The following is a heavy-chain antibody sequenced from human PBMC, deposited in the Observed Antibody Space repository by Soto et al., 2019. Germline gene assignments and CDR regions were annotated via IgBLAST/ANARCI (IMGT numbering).Heavy chain of an antibody. D-gene: IGHD1-26*01. Sequence: GGSLRLSCAASGFIFSSHRMSWVRQAPGKGLEWVANIKQDGSEKYYVDSVKGRFTISRDNAKNSLYLQMNSLRAEDTAVYYCARVVGAPDWLDPWGQGTLVTVSS. V-gene: IGHV3-7*04. CDR2: IKQDGSEK. J-gene: IGHJ5*01. CDR3: ARVVGAPDWLDP. CDR1: GFIFSSHR.